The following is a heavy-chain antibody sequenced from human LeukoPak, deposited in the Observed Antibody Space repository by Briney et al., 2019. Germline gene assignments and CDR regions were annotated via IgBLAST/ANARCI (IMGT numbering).Heavy chain of an antibody. CDR2: IYSGGST. V-gene: IGHV3-66*02. Sequence: GGSLRLSCAASGFTVSTNYMSWVRQAPGKGLEWVSVIYSGGSTYYAESVKGRFTISRDNSKNTLYLQMNSLRAEDTAVYYCARDGRGDPTWIQLSSPFDYWGQGSLVTVSS. D-gene: IGHD5-18*01. J-gene: IGHJ4*02. CDR3: ARDGRGDPTWIQLSSPFDY. CDR1: GFTVSTNY.